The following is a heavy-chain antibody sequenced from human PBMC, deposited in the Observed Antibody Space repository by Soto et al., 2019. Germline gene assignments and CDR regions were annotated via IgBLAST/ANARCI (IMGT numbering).Heavy chain of an antibody. J-gene: IGHJ4*02. CDR2: IDYSGSA. CDR1: GGSISGYS. CDR3: ARAHCSGGSCYYFDN. Sequence: SETLSLTCTVSGGSISGYSWSWIRQPPGKGLEWIGDIDYSGSANYRPSLRSRTIISVDKSKNQFSLRLTSVTAADTAVYYCARAHCSGGSCYYFDNWGQGTQVTVSS. V-gene: IGHV4-59*01. D-gene: IGHD2-15*01.